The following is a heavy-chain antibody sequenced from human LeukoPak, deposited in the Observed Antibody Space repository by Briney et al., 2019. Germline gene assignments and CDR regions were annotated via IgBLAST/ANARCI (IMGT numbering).Heavy chain of an antibody. CDR1: GGSISSYY. D-gene: IGHD4-23*01. J-gene: IGHJ4*02. CDR3: ARASYSLVIDY. CDR2: IYYSGST. V-gene: IGHV4-59*12. Sequence: SETLSLTCTVSGGSISSYYWYWIRQPPGKGLEWIGYIYYSGSTNYNPSLKSRVTISVDTSNNQFSLKLSSVTAADTAVYYCARASYSLVIDYWGQGTLVTVSS.